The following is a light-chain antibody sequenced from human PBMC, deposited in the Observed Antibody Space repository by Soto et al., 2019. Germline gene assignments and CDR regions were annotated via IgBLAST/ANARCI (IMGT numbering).Light chain of an antibody. Sequence: QSALTQPASVSGSPGRSITISCTGTSSDVGGYAYVSWYQQHPGKAPKLLIYDVSNRPSGVSNRFSGSKSGNTASLTISGLHTEDEADYYCCSYTSSNTRVFGTGTKLTVL. CDR2: DVS. CDR3: CSYTSSNTRV. CDR1: SSDVGGYAY. J-gene: IGLJ1*01. V-gene: IGLV2-14*01.